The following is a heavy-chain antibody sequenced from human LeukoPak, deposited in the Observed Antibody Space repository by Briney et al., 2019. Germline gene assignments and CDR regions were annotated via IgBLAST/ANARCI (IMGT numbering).Heavy chain of an antibody. D-gene: IGHD3-22*01. CDR2: IYSGGST. V-gene: IGHV3-66*02. CDR1: GFTVSSNY. J-gene: IGHJ4*02. CDR3: ARDGYYYDSSGYYYYLDY. Sequence: GGSLRLSCAASGFTVSSNYMSWVRQSPGKGLEWVSVIYSGGSTYYADSVKGRFTISRDNSKNTLYLQMNSLRAEDTAVYYCARDGYYYDSSGYYYYLDYWGQGTLVIVSS.